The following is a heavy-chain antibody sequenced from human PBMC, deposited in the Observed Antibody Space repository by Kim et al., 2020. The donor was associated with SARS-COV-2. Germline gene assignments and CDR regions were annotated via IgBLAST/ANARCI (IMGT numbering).Heavy chain of an antibody. CDR2: IWYDGSSK. CDR1: GFIFSRYG. Sequence: GGSLRLSCAASGFIFSRYGMHWVRQAPGKGLEWVAVIWYDGSSKNYADSVKGRFTISRDNSKNTLYLQMNSLRVEDTAVYYCAGAFGDYGLDYCGQGTLVTVSS. V-gene: IGHV3-33*01. J-gene: IGHJ4*02. D-gene: IGHD4-17*01. CDR3: AGAFGDYGLDY.